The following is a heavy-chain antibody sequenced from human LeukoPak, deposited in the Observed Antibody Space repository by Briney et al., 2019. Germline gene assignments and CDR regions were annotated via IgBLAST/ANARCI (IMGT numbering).Heavy chain of an antibody. CDR2: ISSSGSTI. V-gene: IGHV3-48*03. D-gene: IGHD3-10*01. CDR3: VRGRSDLLWFGELLRY. Sequence: PGGSLRLSCAASGFTFSSYAMSWVRQAPGKGLEWVSYISSSGSTIYYTDSVKGRFTISRDNAKNSLYLQMNSLRAEDTAVYYCVRGRSDLLWFGELLRYWGQGTLVTVSS. J-gene: IGHJ4*02. CDR1: GFTFSSYA.